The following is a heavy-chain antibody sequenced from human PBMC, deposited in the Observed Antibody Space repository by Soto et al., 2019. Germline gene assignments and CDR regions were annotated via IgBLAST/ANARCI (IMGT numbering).Heavy chain of an antibody. CDR2: ITGSGGST. D-gene: IGHD4-4*01. V-gene: IGHV3-23*01. Sequence: GGSLRLSCAASGFTFSSYAMSWVRQAPGKGLEWVSGITGSGGSTYYADSVKGRFTISRDNFKNMLYLQMNSLRDEDTAVYYCARDAAVATSYYYAMDVWGQGTTVTVSS. CDR1: GFTFSSYA. J-gene: IGHJ6*02. CDR3: ARDAAVATSYYYAMDV.